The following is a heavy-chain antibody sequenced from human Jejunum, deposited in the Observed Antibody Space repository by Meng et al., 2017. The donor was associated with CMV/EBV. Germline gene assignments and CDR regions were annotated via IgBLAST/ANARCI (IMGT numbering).Heavy chain of an antibody. V-gene: IGHV1-2*06. CDR2: INHNDGDA. D-gene: IGHD5-12*01. CDR3: ARDDIVASGTAPDY. Sequence: GYTFPDYLTRWARQAPGQGLEWMGQINHNDGDAKYSQKFRGRVTLARATTTRTAYVGLSGLGSDDTAVYCCARDDIVASGTAPDYWGQGTLVTVSS. J-gene: IGHJ4*02. CDR1: GYTFPDYL.